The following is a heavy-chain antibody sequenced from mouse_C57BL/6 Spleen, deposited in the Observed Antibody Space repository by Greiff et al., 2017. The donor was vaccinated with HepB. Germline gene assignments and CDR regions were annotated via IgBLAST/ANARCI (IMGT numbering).Heavy chain of an antibody. J-gene: IGHJ2*01. CDR2: IDPSDSYT. CDR3: ARRRFTTVVVDY. CDR1: GYTFTSYW. Sequence: VQLQQSGAELVMPGASVKLSCKASGYTFTSYWMHWVKQRPGQGLEWIGEIDPSDSYTNYNQKFKGKSTLTVDKSSNTAYMQLSSLTSEDSAVYYCARRRFTTVVVDYWGQGTTLTVSS. D-gene: IGHD1-1*01. V-gene: IGHV1-69*01.